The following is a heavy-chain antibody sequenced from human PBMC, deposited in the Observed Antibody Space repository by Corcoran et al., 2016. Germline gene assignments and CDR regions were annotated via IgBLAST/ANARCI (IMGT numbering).Heavy chain of an antibody. V-gene: IGHV1-18*01. J-gene: IGHJ6*02. CDR3: ARDCSGGSCYGYYYGMDV. CDR1: GYTFTSYG. CDR2: ISAYNGNT. D-gene: IGHD2-15*01. Sequence: QVQLVQSGAEVKKPGASVKVSCKASGYTFTSYGISWVRQAPGQGLEWMGWISAYNGNTNYAQKLQGRVTMTTDTSTSTAYMELRSLRSDDTAVDYCARDCSGGSCYGYYYGMDVWGQGTTVTVSS.